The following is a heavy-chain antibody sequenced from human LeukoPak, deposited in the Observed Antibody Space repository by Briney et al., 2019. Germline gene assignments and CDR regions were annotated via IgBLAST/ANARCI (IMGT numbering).Heavy chain of an antibody. D-gene: IGHD6-6*01. V-gene: IGHV5-51*04. CDR1: GYSFTSYW. Sequence: GESLKISCKGSGYSFTSYWIGWVRQMPGKGLEWMGIIYPGDSDTRYSPSFQGQVTLPADKPISTDYLQWSGLKASDTAMYYCSRSSLSSSPAPDFDYWGQGSVVTDSS. CDR2: IYPGDSDT. J-gene: IGHJ4*02. CDR3: SRSSLSSSPAPDFDY.